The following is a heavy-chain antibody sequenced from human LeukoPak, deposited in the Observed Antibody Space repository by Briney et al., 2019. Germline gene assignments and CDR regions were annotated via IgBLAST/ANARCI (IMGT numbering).Heavy chain of an antibody. J-gene: IGHJ4*02. CDR3: AKDSQTPWSRSWLWFLDS. CDR2: ISGSGGST. D-gene: IGHD2-21*01. V-gene: IGHV3-23*01. Sequence: PGGSLRLSCAASGFTFSSYAMSWVRQAPGKGLEWVSAISGSGGSTYYADSVKGRFTFSRDNSNNTLYLQMNSLRVEDTAVYYCAKDSQTPWSRSWLWFLDSWGQGTPVTASP. CDR1: GFTFSSYA.